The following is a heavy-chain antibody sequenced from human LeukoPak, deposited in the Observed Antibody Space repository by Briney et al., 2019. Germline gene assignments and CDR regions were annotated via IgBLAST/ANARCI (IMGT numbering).Heavy chain of an antibody. J-gene: IGHJ4*02. Sequence: PSETLSLTCTVSGGSISSYYWSWTRQPPGKGLEWIGYIYYSGSTNYNPSLKSRVTISVDTSKNQFSLKLSSVTAADTAVYYCAREVPGGSFDYWGQGTLVTVSS. V-gene: IGHV4-59*01. D-gene: IGHD3-10*01. CDR1: GGSISSYY. CDR3: AREVPGGSFDY. CDR2: IYYSGST.